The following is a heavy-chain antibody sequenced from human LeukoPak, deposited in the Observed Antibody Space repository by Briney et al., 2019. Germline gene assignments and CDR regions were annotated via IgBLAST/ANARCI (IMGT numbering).Heavy chain of an antibody. Sequence: ASVKISCKASGYTFISYAVNWVRQAPGQGLEWMGWINTDTGNPVYAQDFTGRFVFSLDTSVTTAYLQIDSLNPEDTAVYYCARGFQAMTPWGQGTLVTVSS. V-gene: IGHV7-4-1*01. J-gene: IGHJ5*02. CDR1: GYTFISYA. CDR3: ARGFQAMTP. CDR2: INTDTGNP.